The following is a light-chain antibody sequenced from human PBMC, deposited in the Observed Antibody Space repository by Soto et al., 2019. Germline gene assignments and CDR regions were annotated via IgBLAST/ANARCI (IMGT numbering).Light chain of an antibody. CDR1: QTVSSNY. CDR2: GAS. CDR3: QQYGSSPYT. J-gene: IGKJ3*01. V-gene: IGKV3-20*01. Sequence: EIVLTQSPGTLSLSPGERVTLSCRASQTVSSNYLAWYQQKPGQAPRLLIYGASSRAAGIPDRFSGSGSGTDFTLIISRLEPQDFSVYYCQQYGSSPYTFGPGTKVDI.